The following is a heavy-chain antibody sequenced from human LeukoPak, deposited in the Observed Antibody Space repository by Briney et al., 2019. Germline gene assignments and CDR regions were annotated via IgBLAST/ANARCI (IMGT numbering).Heavy chain of an antibody. V-gene: IGHV3-23*01. Sequence: GGSLRLSCAASGFTFSSYAMNWVRQAPGKGLEWVSAISGSGGSTYYADSVRGRFTISRDNSKNTLYLQMNSLRAVDTAVYFCAKAPPPTSYYYDSSGYPNYFDYWGQGTLVTVSS. CDR1: GFTFSSYA. CDR2: ISGSGGST. D-gene: IGHD3-22*01. CDR3: AKAPPPTSYYYDSSGYPNYFDY. J-gene: IGHJ4*02.